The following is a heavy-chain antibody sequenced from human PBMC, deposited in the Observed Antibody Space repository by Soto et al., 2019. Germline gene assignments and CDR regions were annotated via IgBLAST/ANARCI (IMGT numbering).Heavy chain of an antibody. D-gene: IGHD1-1*01. CDR3: AKDLDWKGRDYFDY. CDR1: GFPFDPYV. CDR2: ISGNGGST. Sequence: GGSLRLSCVASGFPFDPYVMAWVRQAPGKGLEWVSAISGNGGSTYYADSVKGRFTISRDNSKNTLYLQMNSLRAEDTAVYYCAKDLDWKGRDYFDYWGQGTLVTVSS. V-gene: IGHV3-23*01. J-gene: IGHJ4*02.